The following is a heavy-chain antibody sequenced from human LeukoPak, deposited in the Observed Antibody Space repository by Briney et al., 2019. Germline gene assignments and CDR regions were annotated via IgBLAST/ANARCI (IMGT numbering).Heavy chain of an antibody. CDR2: INQDGSEE. J-gene: IGHJ4*02. D-gene: IGHD5-12*01. V-gene: IGHV3-7*01. Sequence: GGSLRLSCAASGFIFSNYWRTWVRQAPGKGLEWVAHINQDGSEEHYMDSVKARFTISRDNAKNSLSLQMNSLRAEETAVYYCVRDGGVSGYDLLDYWGQGTLVTVSS. CDR3: VRDGGVSGYDLLDY. CDR1: GFIFSNYW.